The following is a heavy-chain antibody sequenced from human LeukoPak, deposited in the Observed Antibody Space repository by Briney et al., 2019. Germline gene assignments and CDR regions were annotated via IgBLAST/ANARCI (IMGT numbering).Heavy chain of an antibody. J-gene: IGHJ4*02. V-gene: IGHV3-23*01. CDR3: AKDARRTSGWYYFDS. CDR2: ITNRGDGT. Sequence: PGGSLRLSCTASGFTFSNFDMGWVRQAPGKGLEWVSAITNRGDGTYFADSVKGRVTISRDNSKGTLYLQLNSLRADDTAVYYCAKDARRTSGWYYFDSWGQGTLVTVSS. D-gene: IGHD6-19*01. CDR1: GFTFSNFD.